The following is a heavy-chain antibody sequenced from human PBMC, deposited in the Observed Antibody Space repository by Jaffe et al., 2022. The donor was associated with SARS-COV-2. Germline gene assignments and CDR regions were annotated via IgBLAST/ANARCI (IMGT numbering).Heavy chain of an antibody. CDR3: ARGEYYYDSSGLDY. V-gene: IGHV3-48*02. D-gene: IGHD3-22*01. J-gene: IGHJ4*02. CDR2: ISGSKSSI. Sequence: EVQLVESGGGLVQPGGSLRLSCAASGFTFSGYSMNWVRQAPGKGLEWVSYISGSKSSIYYADSVKGRFTISRDNAKNSLYLQMNSLRDEDTAVYYCARGEYYYDSSGLDYWGQGTLVTVSS. CDR1: GFTFSGYS.